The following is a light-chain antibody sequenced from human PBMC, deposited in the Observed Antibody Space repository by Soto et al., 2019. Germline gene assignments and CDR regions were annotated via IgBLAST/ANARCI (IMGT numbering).Light chain of an antibody. V-gene: IGKV3D-20*01. CDR2: DAS. J-gene: IGKJ2*02. Sequence: EIVLTQSPATLSLSPGERATLSCGASQSVNNMYLAWYQQKPGLAPRLLIYDASRRATGIPDRFSGSGSGTDFTLISSRLEPEDFAVYYCQQYGSSPRTFGQGTNLEIK. CDR3: QQYGSSPRT. CDR1: QSVNNMY.